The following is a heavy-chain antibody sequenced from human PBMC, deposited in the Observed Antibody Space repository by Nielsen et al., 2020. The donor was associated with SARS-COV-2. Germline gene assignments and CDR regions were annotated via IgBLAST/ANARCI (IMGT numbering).Heavy chain of an antibody. J-gene: IGHJ6*03. CDR1: GGSISGYF. Sequence: SETLSLTCTVSGGSISGYFWSWIRQPPGKGLEWIGYIHYTGSTNYNPSLKSRVTISVDGSKNQFSLKSSSATAADTAVYYCARSPYDFWSGWDYYYYMDVWGKGTTVTVSS. CDR2: IHYTGST. D-gene: IGHD3-3*01. V-gene: IGHV4-59*12. CDR3: ARSPYDFWSGWDYYYYMDV.